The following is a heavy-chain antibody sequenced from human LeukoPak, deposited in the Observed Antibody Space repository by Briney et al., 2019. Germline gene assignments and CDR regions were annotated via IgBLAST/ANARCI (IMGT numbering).Heavy chain of an antibody. CDR1: AYTFTSYG. V-gene: IGHV1-18*01. CDR3: ARDLKDGYNYQFDY. D-gene: IGHD5-24*01. CDR2: ISAYNGNT. Sequence: SVKVSCKAPAYTFTSYGISWVRQAPGQGLEWMGWISAYNGNTNYAQKLQGRVTITTDTSTSTAYMELRSLRSDDTAVYYCARDLKDGYNYQFDYWGQGTLVTVSS. J-gene: IGHJ4*02.